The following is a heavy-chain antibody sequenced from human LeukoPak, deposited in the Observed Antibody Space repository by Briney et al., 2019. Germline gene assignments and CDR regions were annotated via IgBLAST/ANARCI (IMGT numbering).Heavy chain of an antibody. V-gene: IGHV4-59*08. CDR2: VTYTGS. CDR3: ARHVDTALIGAFHI. D-gene: IGHD5-18*01. J-gene: IGHJ3*02. Sequence: KSSETLSLTCTVSGTSISSYYWSWLRQPPGKGPEWIGYVTYTGSKYNPSLKSRVTISTDRSKKEVSLRLSSVTAADTAMYFCARHVDTALIGAFHIWGQGTMVTVSS. CDR1: GTSISSYY.